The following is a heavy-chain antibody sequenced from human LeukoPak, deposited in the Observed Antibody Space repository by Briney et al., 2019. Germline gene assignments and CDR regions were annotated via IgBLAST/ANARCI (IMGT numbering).Heavy chain of an antibody. V-gene: IGHV7-4-1*02. CDR1: GYTFTSYA. CDR2: INTNTGNP. Sequence: ASVTVSCKASGYTFTSYAMNWVRQAPGQGLEWMGWINTNTGNPTHAQGFTGRFVFSLDTSVSTAYLQISSLKAEDTAVYYCARDSIAARPLSDYWGQGTLVTVSS. CDR3: ARDSIAARPLSDY. D-gene: IGHD6-6*01. J-gene: IGHJ4*02.